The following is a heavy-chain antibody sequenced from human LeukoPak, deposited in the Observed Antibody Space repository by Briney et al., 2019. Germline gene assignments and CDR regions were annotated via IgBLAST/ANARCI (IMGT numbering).Heavy chain of an antibody. Sequence: GGSLRLSCAASGFTFCSHWMHWVRQAPGKGLVWVSRIKGDGSSTSYADSVKGRLTISRDNAKNTVYLQMNSLRGEDTAVYYCARGIPNSYGKDYWGQGTLVTVSS. CDR1: GFTFCSHW. J-gene: IGHJ4*02. CDR2: IKGDGSST. V-gene: IGHV3-74*01. D-gene: IGHD3-16*01. CDR3: ARGIPNSYGKDY.